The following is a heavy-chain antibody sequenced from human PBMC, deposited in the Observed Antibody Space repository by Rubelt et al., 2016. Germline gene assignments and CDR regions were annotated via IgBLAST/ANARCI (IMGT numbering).Heavy chain of an antibody. CDR2: IYYTGST. J-gene: IGHJ4*02. Sequence: QLQLQESGPGLVKPSETLSLTCTVSGGSISGSSYYWGWIRQPPGKGLEWIGTIYYTGSTYYNPSLKSRVTISGDTSKNQFSRKLGSVTAPDTAVYYCASGESLVNFDYWGQGTLVTVSS. D-gene: IGHD3-3*01. V-gene: IGHV4-39*01. CDR3: ASGESLVNFDY. CDR1: GGSISGSSYY.